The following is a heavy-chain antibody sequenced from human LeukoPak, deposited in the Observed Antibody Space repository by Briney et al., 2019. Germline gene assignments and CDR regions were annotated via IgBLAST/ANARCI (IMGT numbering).Heavy chain of an antibody. CDR2: VNWNGGST. CDR3: ARGGTVTTFDY. J-gene: IGHJ4*02. D-gene: IGHD4-11*01. Sequence: RPGGSLRLSCAASGFTFDDYAMTWVRQPPGKGLEWVSTVNWNGGSTSYADSVKGRFTISRDNAKNSLYLQMSSLRADDTAFYYCARGGTVTTFDYWGQGTLVTVYS. V-gene: IGHV3-20*04. CDR1: GFTFDDYA.